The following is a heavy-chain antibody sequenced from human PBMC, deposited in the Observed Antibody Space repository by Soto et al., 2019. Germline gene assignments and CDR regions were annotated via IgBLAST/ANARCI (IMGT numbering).Heavy chain of an antibody. CDR1: GFTFSSHA. Sequence: EVQLLESGGGLAQPGGSLRLSSAASGFTFSSHAMGWVRQAPGKGLEWVSAISGGGHNTYYADSVKGRFTISRDNSKNTLYLQMISLRAEDTAVYYCARESCSTTGCYYYGMDVWGQGTTVTVSS. J-gene: IGHJ6*02. V-gene: IGHV3-23*01. CDR3: ARESCSTTGCYYYGMDV. CDR2: ISGGGHNT. D-gene: IGHD2-2*01.